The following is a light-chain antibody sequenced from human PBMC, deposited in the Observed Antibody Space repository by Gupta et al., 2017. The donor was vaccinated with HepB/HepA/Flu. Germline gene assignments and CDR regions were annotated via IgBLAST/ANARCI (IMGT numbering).Light chain of an antibody. CDR2: AAS. CDR1: QSISSY. CDR3: QQSDSTPIT. Sequence: DIHMTQSPSSLSASVGDRVTITCRASQSISSYLNWYQQKPGKAPKLLIYAASSLQIGVPSRFSGSGSGTDFTLTISSLQLEDFPPSYFQQSDSTPITFGGGTKVEIK. J-gene: IGKJ4*01. V-gene: IGKV1-39*01.